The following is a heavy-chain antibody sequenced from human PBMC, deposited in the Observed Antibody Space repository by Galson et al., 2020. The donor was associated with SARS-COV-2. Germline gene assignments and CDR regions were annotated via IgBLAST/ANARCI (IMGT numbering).Heavy chain of an antibody. CDR2: ISAYNGNT. D-gene: IGHD3-10*01. CDR1: GYTFTSYG. V-gene: IGHV1-18*01. CDR3: ARTPSLTMVRGALNYYFDY. J-gene: IGHJ4*02. Sequence: ASVKVSCKASGYTFTSYGISWVRQAPGQGLEWMGWISAYNGNTNYAQKLQGRVTMTTDTSTSTAYMELRSLRSDDTAVYYCARTPSLTMVRGALNYYFDYWGQGTLVTVSS.